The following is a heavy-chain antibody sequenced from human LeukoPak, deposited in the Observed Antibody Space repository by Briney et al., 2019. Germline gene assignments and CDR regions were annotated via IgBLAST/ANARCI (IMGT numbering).Heavy chain of an antibody. CDR1: GFTFSNFA. Sequence: QPGGSLRLSCAASGFTFSNFAVSWVRQAPGKGLEWVSAVSGSGDGTYYADSVKGRFTISRDNPKNTLYLQMNSLRAEDTAVYFCAKRGVVIRVILVGFHKEAYYFDSWGQGALVTVSS. CDR2: VSGSGDGT. V-gene: IGHV3-23*01. J-gene: IGHJ4*02. CDR3: AKRGVVIRVILVGFHKEAYYFDS. D-gene: IGHD3-22*01.